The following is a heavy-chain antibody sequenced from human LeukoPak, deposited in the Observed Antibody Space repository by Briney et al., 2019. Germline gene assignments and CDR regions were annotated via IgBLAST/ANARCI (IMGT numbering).Heavy chain of an antibody. Sequence: GGPLRLFCAASGFTFSSYAMHWVRQAPGKGLVGVADISYDGSNKYYADSVKRRFTISRDNSKNTLYLQMNSLRAEDTAVYYCARDKILTRRVLGGIDYWGQGTLVTVSS. D-gene: IGHD3-16*01. CDR3: ARDKILTRRVLGGIDY. CDR2: ISYDGSNK. CDR1: GFTFSSYA. V-gene: IGHV3-30-3*01. J-gene: IGHJ4*02.